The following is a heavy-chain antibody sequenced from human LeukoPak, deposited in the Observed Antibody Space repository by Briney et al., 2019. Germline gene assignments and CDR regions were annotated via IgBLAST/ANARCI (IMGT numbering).Heavy chain of an antibody. CDR1: GYTFTDYY. CDR2: INPKNAGT. Sequence: ASVKVSCKASGYTFTDYYIHWVRQAPGQGLEWMGWINPKNAGTNYGPKFQGRVTMTRDTSISTAYMELSRLRSDDTAVYYCARDFSGYDYQFDPWGQGTLVTVSS. CDR3: ARDFSGYDYQFDP. V-gene: IGHV1-2*02. J-gene: IGHJ5*02. D-gene: IGHD5-12*01.